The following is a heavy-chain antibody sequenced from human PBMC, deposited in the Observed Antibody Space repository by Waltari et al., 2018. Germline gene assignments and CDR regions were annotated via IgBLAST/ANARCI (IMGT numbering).Heavy chain of an antibody. CDR1: GGPISSSSYY. Sequence: QLQLQESGPGLVKPSETLSLTCTVSGGPISSSSYYWGWIRQPPGQGLEWIGSSYYSGRTDYNPSIKSRVTISVDTSKNKFSLKLSSVTAADTAVYYCASQVFYDFWSGTTLGYFDYWGQGTLVTVSS. CDR3: ASQVFYDFWSGTTLGYFDY. CDR2: SYYSGRT. D-gene: IGHD3-3*01. V-gene: IGHV4-39*01. J-gene: IGHJ4*02.